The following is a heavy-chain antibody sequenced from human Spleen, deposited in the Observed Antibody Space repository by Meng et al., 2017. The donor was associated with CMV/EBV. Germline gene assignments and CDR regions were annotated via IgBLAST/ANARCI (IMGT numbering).Heavy chain of an antibody. V-gene: IGHV4-59*01. D-gene: IGHD6-6*01. CDR1: GGSISRYF. CDR3: ARERVAARQSSGEYYYYYGMDV. CDR2: IYYSGST. J-gene: IGHJ6*02. Sequence: SETLSLTCTVSGGSISRYFWSWIRQPPGRGLEWIGYIYYSGSTNYNPSLKSRVTISVDTSKNQFSLKLSSVTAADTAVYYCARERVAARQSSGEYYYYYGMDVWGQYTTGTLSS.